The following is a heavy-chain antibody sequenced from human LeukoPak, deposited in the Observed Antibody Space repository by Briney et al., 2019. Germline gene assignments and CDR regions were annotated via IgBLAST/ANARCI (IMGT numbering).Heavy chain of an antibody. V-gene: IGHV4-61*02. J-gene: IGHJ6*03. CDR3: ARIAPGIGYYYYMDV. Sequence: SETLSLTCTVSGGSVSSGSYYWSWIRQPAGKGLEWIGRIYISGSTNYNPSLKSRVTISVDTSKNQFSLKLSSVAAADTAVYYCARIAPGIGYYYYMDVWGKGTTVTVSS. D-gene: IGHD2-21*01. CDR1: GGSVSSGSYY. CDR2: IYISGST.